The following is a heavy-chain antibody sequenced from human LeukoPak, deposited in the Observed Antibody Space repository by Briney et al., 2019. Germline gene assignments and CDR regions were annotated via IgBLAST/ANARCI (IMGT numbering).Heavy chain of an antibody. V-gene: IGHV5-51*01. Sequence: GESLKISCKGSGYSFTSYWIGWVRQMPGKGLEWMGINHPGDSDTRYNPSFQGQVTISADKSISTAYLQWSSLKASDTAIYYCVRLVRGVGIDSWGQGTLVTVSS. CDR2: NHPGDSDT. CDR1: GYSFTSYW. J-gene: IGHJ4*02. CDR3: VRLVRGVGIDS. D-gene: IGHD3-10*01.